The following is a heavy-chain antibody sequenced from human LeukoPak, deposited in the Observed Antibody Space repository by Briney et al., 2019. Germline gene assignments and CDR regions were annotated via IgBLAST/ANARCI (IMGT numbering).Heavy chain of an antibody. CDR3: ARDLLEWYFDY. D-gene: IGHD3-3*01. CDR2: IYSGGST. CDR1: GLTVSSTY. V-gene: IGHV3-66*01. Sequence: PGGSLRLSCAASGLTVSSTYMSWVRQIPGKGLEWVSVIYSGGSTYYADSVKGRFTISRDNSKNTLYLQMNSLRAEDTAVYYCARDLLEWYFDYWGQGTLVTVSS. J-gene: IGHJ4*02.